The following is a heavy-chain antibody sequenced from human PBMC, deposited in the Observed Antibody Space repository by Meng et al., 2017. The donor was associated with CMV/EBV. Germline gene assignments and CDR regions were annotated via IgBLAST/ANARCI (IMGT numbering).Heavy chain of an antibody. D-gene: IGHD5-18*01. CDR1: GYTFTGYY. CDR3: ARDGRGFGIQLWTNFDY. CDR2: INPNSGGT. J-gene: IGHJ4*02. V-gene: IGHV1-2*06. Sequence: ASVKVSCKASGYTFTGYYMHWVRQAPGQGLEWMGRINPNSGGTNYAQKFQGRVTMTRDTSISTAYMELSRLRSDDTAVYYCARDGRGFGIQLWTNFDYWGQGTLVTVSS.